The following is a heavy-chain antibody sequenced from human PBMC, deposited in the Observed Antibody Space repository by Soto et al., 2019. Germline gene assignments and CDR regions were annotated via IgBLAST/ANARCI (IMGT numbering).Heavy chain of an antibody. CDR2: TFYRSKWYS. Sequence: QVQLQQSGPGLVKPSQTLSLTCAISGDSVSSNSATWSWIRQSPSRGLEWLGRTFYRSKWYSEYAVVVKILISINPATSRTQFSLQLNPVTPEDTAIYYCARGYCSGSSCFSDWFDSWGQGTLVTVSS. D-gene: IGHD2-15*01. CDR3: ARGYCSGSSCFSDWFDS. CDR1: GDSVSSNSAT. V-gene: IGHV6-1*01. J-gene: IGHJ5*01.